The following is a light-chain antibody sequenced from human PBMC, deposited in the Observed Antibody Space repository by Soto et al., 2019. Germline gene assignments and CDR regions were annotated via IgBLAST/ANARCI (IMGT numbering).Light chain of an antibody. CDR3: TSWTTVTTMR. CDR2: DVN. V-gene: IGLV2-14*01. J-gene: IGLJ2*01. CDR1: SSDVGAYNY. Sequence: QSVLTQPASVSGSPRQSITISCTGTSSDVGAYNYVSWYQQHPGKAPKLMIYDVNIRPSGVSNRFSGSKSGNTASLTIAGLQAGDEADYYCTSWTTVTTMRFGGCTKLPVL.